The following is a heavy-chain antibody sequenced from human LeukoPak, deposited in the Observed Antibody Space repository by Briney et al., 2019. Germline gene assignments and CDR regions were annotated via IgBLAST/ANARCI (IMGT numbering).Heavy chain of an antibody. V-gene: IGHV4-39*02. CDR1: GGSISSSSYY. D-gene: IGHD3-3*01. CDR3: ARDGITIFGVVTIGFDP. CDR2: IYYSGST. J-gene: IGHJ5*02. Sequence: SETLSLTCTVSGGSISSSSYYWGWIRQPPGKGLEWIGSIYYSGSTYYNPSLKSRVTISVDTSKNQFSLKLSSVTAADTAVYYCARDGITIFGVVTIGFDPWGQGTLVTVSS.